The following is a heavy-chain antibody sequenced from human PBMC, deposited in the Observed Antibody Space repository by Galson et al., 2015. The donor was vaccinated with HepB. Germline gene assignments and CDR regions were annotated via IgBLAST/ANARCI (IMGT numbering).Heavy chain of an antibody. J-gene: IGHJ6*02. CDR2: IYSGGST. CDR3: ARDRRGYYYGSGSSEPYGMDV. Sequence: LRLSCAASGFTVSSNYMSWVRQAPGKGLEWVSVIYSGGSTYYADSVKGRFTISRDNSKNTLYLQMNSLRAEDTAVYYCARDRRGYYYGSGSSEPYGMDVWGQGTTVTVSS. V-gene: IGHV3-66*02. CDR1: GFTVSSNY. D-gene: IGHD3-10*01.